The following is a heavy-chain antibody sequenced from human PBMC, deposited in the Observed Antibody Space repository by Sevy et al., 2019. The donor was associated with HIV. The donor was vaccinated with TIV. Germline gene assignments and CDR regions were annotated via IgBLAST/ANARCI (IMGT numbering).Heavy chain of an antibody. V-gene: IGHV3-21*01. CDR1: GFTFSSYS. D-gene: IGHD3-22*01. J-gene: IGHJ4*02. CDR3: ARAPSGYYFYYFDY. Sequence: GGSLRLSCAASGFTFSSYSLNWVRRAPGKGLEWVSSISQSSGYIFYADSVKGRFTISRDNAKNSLYLQMNSLRAEDTAVYYCARAPSGYYFYYFDYWGQGTLVTVSS. CDR2: ISQSSGYI.